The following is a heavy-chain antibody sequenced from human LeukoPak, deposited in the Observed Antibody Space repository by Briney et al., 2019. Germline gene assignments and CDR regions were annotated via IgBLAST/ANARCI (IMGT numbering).Heavy chain of an antibody. CDR3: ATLAGDVLTGYYFDY. CDR2: INHSGST. D-gene: IGHD3-9*01. V-gene: IGHV4-34*01. Sequence: PSETQSLTCAVYGGSLGAYYWAWIRQTPGKGLEWIGEINHSGSTNYNPSLKSRVTISQDTSKNQFSLRLSSVTAADTAVYYCATLAGDVLTGYYFDYWGQGTLVTVSS. J-gene: IGHJ4*02. CDR1: GGSLGAYY.